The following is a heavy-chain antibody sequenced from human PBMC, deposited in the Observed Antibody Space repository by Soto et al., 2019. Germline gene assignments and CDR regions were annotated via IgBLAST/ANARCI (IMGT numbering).Heavy chain of an antibody. CDR1: GGSISSYY. CDR3: ARADYGDYFDY. D-gene: IGHD4-17*01. CDR2: IYYSGST. J-gene: IGHJ4*02. Sequence: LSLTCTVSGGSISSYYWSWIRQPPGKGLEWIGYIYYSGSTNYNPSLKSRVTISVDTSKNQFSLKLSSVTAADTAVYYCARADYGDYFDYWGQGTLVTVSS. V-gene: IGHV4-59*01.